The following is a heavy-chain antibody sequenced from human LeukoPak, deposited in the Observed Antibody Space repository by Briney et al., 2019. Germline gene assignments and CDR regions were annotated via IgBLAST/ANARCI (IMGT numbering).Heavy chain of an antibody. CDR2: IIPIFGTA. V-gene: IGHV1-69*05. D-gene: IGHD4-17*01. CDR1: GGTFSSYA. J-gene: IGHJ4*02. Sequence: SVKVSCKASGGTFSSYAISWVRQAPGQGLEWMGGIIPIFGTANYAQKFQGRVTITTDESTSTAYMGLSSLRSEDTAVYYCARESTVTIGFDXWGQGTLVTVX. CDR3: ARESTVTIGFDX.